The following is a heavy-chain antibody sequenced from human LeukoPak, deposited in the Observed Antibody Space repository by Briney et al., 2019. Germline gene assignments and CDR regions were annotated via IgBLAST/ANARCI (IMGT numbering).Heavy chain of an antibody. CDR3: ARVKNWFDP. CDR1: GFTFSDFI. V-gene: IGHV3-21*01. J-gene: IGHJ5*02. CDR2: MGPSFTQI. Sequence: PGGSLRLSCAASGFTFSDFIMHWVRQAPGKGLEWVSSMGPSFTQIHYSDSVKGRFTISRDNAKNSLYLQMNSLRAEDTAVYYCARVKNWFDPWGQGTLVTVSS.